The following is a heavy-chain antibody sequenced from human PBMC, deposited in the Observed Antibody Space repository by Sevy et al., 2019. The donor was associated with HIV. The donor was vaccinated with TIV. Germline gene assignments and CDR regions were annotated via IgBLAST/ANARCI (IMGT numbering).Heavy chain of an antibody. CDR3: ARYRVAGNFDY. D-gene: IGHD6-19*01. CDR2: INHSGST. V-gene: IGHV4-34*01. Sequence: SETLSLTCAVYGGSFSGYYWNCIRQPPGKGLEWSGEINHSGSTNYNPSLKSRVTISVDTSKNQFSLKLSSVTAADTAVYYCARYRVAGNFDYWGQGTLVTVSS. J-gene: IGHJ4*02. CDR1: GGSFSGYY.